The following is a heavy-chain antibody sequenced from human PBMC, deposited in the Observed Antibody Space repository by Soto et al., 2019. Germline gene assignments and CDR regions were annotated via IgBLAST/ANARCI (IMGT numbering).Heavy chain of an antibody. CDR2: ISSSGSTI. CDR3: AMRSGSPDY. J-gene: IGHJ4*02. V-gene: IGHV3-48*03. Sequence: EVQLVESGGGLVQPGGSLRLSCAASGFTFSSYEMNWVRQAPGKGLEWVSYISSSGSTIYYADSVKGRFTISRDNAKNSLYLQMNSLRAGDTAVYYCAMRSGSPDYWGQGTLVTVSS. D-gene: IGHD3-10*01. CDR1: GFTFSSYE.